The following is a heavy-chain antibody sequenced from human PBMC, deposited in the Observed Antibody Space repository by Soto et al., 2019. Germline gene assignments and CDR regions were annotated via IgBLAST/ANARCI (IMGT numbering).Heavy chain of an antibody. V-gene: IGHV1-18*01. J-gene: IGHJ1*01. Sequence: QVQLVQSGADVKKPGASVKVSCKASGYTFTSYGISWVRQAPGQGLEWMGWISAYNGNTNYAQKLQGRVTMTTDTSTSTAYMELRSLRSDDTAVYYCARARGVAAAGAGPRYEYFQHWGQGTLVTVSS. D-gene: IGHD6-13*01. CDR2: ISAYNGNT. CDR1: GYTFTSYG. CDR3: ARARGVAAAGAGPRYEYFQH.